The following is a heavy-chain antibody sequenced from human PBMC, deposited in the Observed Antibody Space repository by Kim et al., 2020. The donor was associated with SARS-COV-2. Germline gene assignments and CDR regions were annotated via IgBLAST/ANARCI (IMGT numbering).Heavy chain of an antibody. Sequence: PNNNPALKSRVTISVDTSKNQFSLKLSSVTAADTAVYYCARGVAKPFDYWGQGTLVTVSS. CDR2: P. D-gene: IGHD5-12*01. V-gene: IGHV4-34*01. J-gene: IGHJ4*02. CDR3: ARGVAKPFDY.